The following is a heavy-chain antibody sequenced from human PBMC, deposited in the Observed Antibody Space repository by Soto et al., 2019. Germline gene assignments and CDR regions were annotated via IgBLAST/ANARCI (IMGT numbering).Heavy chain of an antibody. CDR1: GGSISTYY. J-gene: IGHJ4*02. D-gene: IGHD2-2*01. Sequence: PSETLSLTCTVSGGSISTYYWSWIRQPAGKGLEWIGRIYASGRTNYNPSLKSRVTMSVATSKNQFSLKLSSVTAADTAVYYCARGGMVIIPTATAFDYWGQGTLVTVSS. CDR2: IYASGRT. CDR3: ARGGMVIIPTATAFDY. V-gene: IGHV4-4*07.